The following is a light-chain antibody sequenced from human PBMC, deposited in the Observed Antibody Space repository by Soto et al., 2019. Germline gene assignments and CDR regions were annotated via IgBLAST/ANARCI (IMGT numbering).Light chain of an antibody. Sequence: HSVLTQAPSACGTPGQRITISCSGSGSNIGSNAVTWYQQLPRTAPKLLIYTNNQRPSGVPDRFSGSKSGTSASLAISGLQSGDEADYYCATWDDSLNGHVFGTGTKVTVL. CDR2: TNN. J-gene: IGLJ1*01. CDR1: GSNIGSNA. V-gene: IGLV1-44*01. CDR3: ATWDDSLNGHV.